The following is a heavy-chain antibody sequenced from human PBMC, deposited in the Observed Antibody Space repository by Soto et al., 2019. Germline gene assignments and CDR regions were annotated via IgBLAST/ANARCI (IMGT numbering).Heavy chain of an antibody. D-gene: IGHD3-10*01. CDR3: ARDRKRCEELFLVPSYFDY. V-gene: IGHV1-2*02. J-gene: IGHJ4*02. CDR1: GYTFTGYY. Sequence: QVQLVQSGAEVKKPGASVKVSCKASGYTFTGYYMHWVRQATGQGLEWMGWINPNSGGTNYAQKFQGRVTMTRDTSISTAYIELSRLRSDETAVYYCARDRKRCEELFLVPSYFDYWGQGTLVTVSS. CDR2: INPNSGGT.